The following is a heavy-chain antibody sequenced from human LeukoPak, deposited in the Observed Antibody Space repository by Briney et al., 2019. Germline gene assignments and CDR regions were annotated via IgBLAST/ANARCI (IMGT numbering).Heavy chain of an antibody. Sequence: GGSLRLSCAASGFTVSSNYMSWVRQAPGKGLEWVSVIYSGGSTYYADSVKGRFTISRDNSKNTLYLQMNSLRAEDTAVYYCARSPPRGYSYGSIDYWGQGTLVTVSS. CDR2: IYSGGST. CDR1: GFTVSSNY. J-gene: IGHJ4*02. V-gene: IGHV3-66*02. D-gene: IGHD5-18*01. CDR3: ARSPPRGYSYGSIDY.